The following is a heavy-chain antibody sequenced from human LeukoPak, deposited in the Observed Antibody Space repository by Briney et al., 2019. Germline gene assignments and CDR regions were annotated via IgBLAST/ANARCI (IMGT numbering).Heavy chain of an antibody. D-gene: IGHD3-10*01. Sequence: PSETLSLTCTVSGGSINSNTYFWGWIRQPPGKGLEWIGSIYYSGSTYYNPSLKSRVTISADTSKNQFSLKLSSVTAADTAVYYCARHDALYYYYGSGRVSYFDYWGQGTLVIVSS. CDR3: ARHDALYYYYGSGRVSYFDY. J-gene: IGHJ4*02. V-gene: IGHV4-39*01. CDR2: IYYSGST. CDR1: GGSINSNTYF.